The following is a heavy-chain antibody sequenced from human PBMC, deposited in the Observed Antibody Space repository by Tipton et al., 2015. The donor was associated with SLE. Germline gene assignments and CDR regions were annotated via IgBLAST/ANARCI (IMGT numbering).Heavy chain of an antibody. CDR2: IRYDGSNK. Sequence: SGFTFSSYGMHWVRQAPGKGLEWVAFIRYDGSNKYYADSVKGRFTISRDNSKNTLYLQMNSLRPEDTAVYYCARDPLECSGGSCYSYYYYYMDVWGKGTTVTVSS. V-gene: IGHV3-30*02. D-gene: IGHD2-15*01. J-gene: IGHJ6*03. CDR3: ARDPLECSGGSCYSYYYYYMDV. CDR1: GFTFSSYG.